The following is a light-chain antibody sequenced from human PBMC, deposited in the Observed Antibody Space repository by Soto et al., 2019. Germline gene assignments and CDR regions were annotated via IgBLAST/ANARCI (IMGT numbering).Light chain of an antibody. V-gene: IGKV1-5*01. CDR2: DAS. CDR1: ESISSW. Sequence: DLQMTQSPSTLSASVGDRVTITCRASESISSWLAWYQQKPGKAPKLLIYDASSLESGVPSRFSGSGSGTEFTLTISSLQPDDFATYYCYQYNSWWTFGQGTKVEI. CDR3: YQYNSWWT. J-gene: IGKJ1*01.